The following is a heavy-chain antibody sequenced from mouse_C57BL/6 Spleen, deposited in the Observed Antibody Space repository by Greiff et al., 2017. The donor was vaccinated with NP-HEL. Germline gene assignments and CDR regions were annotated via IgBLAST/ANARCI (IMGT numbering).Heavy chain of an antibody. J-gene: IGHJ1*03. CDR3: AREDYYGSSLYFDV. D-gene: IGHD1-1*01. V-gene: IGHV1-82*01. Sequence: QVQLQQSGPELVKPGASVKISCKASGYAFSSSWMNWVKQRPGKGLEWIGRIYPGDGDPNYNGKFKGKATLTADKSSSPAYMQLSSLTSEDSAVYFCAREDYYGSSLYFDVWGTGTTVTVSS. CDR2: IYPGDGDP. CDR1: GYAFSSSW.